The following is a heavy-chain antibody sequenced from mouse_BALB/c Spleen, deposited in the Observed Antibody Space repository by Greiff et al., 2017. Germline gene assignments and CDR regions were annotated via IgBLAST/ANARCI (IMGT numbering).Heavy chain of an antibody. CDR1: DSEVFPFAY. J-gene: IGHJ1*01. V-gene: IGHV15-2*02. D-gene: IGHD2-4*01. Sequence: VQLQESGSELRSPGSSVKLSCKDFDSEVFPFAYMCWVRQKPGHGFEWIGDILPSIGRTIYGEKFEDKATLDADTVSNTAYLELNSLTSEDSAIYYCARRAYDDDDFDVWGAGTTVTVSS. CDR3: ARRAYDDDDFDV. CDR2: ILPSIGRT.